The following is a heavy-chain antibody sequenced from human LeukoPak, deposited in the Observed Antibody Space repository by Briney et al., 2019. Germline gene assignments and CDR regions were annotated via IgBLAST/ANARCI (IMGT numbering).Heavy chain of an antibody. CDR2: VGTAGDT. V-gene: IGHV3-13*01. J-gene: IGHJ6*02. D-gene: IGHD3-9*01. CDR3: ARVYGMTGYYYYYGMDV. CDR1: GFTFSSYD. Sequence: GVSLRLSCAASGFTFSSYDMHWVRQATGKGLEWVSAVGTAGDTYYPGSVKGRFTISRENAKNSLYLQMNSLRAEDTAVYYCARVYGMTGYYYYYGMDVWGQGTTVTVSS.